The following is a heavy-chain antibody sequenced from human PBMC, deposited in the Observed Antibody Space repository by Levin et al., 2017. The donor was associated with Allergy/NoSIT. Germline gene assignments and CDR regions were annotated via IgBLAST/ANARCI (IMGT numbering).Heavy chain of an antibody. CDR2: ISNSGGNT. D-gene: IGHD6-19*01. J-gene: IGHJ4*02. CDR1: GFTFSSFA. V-gene: IGHV3-64D*06. Sequence: PGGSLRLSCSASGFTFSSFAIYWVRQAPGKGLEYISAISNSGGNTNFADSVKGRFTISRDNSKNTVFLQMSCLRPEDTAVYYCGSGQWRQSIDSWGQGILVTVSS. CDR3: GSGQWRQSIDS.